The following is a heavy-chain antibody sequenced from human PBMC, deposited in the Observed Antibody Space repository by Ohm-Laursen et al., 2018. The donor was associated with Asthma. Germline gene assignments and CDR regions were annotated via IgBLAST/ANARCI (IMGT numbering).Heavy chain of an antibody. CDR2: INDNSDLT. CDR3: AKDLGTVTKGYFDY. J-gene: IGHJ4*02. D-gene: IGHD4-17*01. Sequence: GSLRLSCAASGFTFSIYAMSWVRQAPGKGLEWVSQINDNSDLTYYADSVKGRFTISRDNSKNTLYLQMNSLRAEDTAVYYCAKDLGTVTKGYFDYWGQGTLVTVSS. V-gene: IGHV3-23*01. CDR1: GFTFSIYA.